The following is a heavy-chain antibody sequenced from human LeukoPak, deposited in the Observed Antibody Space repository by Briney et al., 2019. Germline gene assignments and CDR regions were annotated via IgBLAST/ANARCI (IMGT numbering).Heavy chain of an antibody. V-gene: IGHV3-7*03. CDR1: GFTFSSYW. Sequence: GGSLRLSCAASGFTFSSYWMNWARQAPGKGLEWVASINHNGNVNYYVDSVRGRFTISRDNAKNSLYLQMSNLRAEDTAVYYCARPDTNDYGDYDGSFDYWGQGTLVTVSS. J-gene: IGHJ4*02. CDR2: INHNGNVN. CDR3: ARPDTNDYGDYDGSFDY. D-gene: IGHD4-17*01.